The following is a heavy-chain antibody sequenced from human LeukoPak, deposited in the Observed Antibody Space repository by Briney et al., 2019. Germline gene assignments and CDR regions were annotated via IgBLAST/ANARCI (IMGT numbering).Heavy chain of an antibody. Sequence: PSETLSLTCAVYGGSFSGYYWSWIRPPPGKGLEWRGEINQSGSTNYNPSLKSRVTISVDTSKNHFSLKLSSVTAADTAVYYCARRSGPYSSSWFYWGQGTLVTVSS. J-gene: IGHJ4*02. CDR3: ARRSGPYSSSWFY. CDR1: GGSFSGYY. CDR2: INQSGST. D-gene: IGHD6-13*01. V-gene: IGHV4-34*01.